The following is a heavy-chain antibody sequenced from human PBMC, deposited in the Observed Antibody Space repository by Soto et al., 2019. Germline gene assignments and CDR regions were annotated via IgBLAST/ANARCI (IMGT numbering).Heavy chain of an antibody. CDR2: IWNDGSNK. CDR3: ARSDCTGAYCYSWPFNYGVDV. Sequence: QVQLVESGGGVVQPGGSLRLSCTTSGFTFNTYGMHWVRQAPGKGREWVAIIWNDGSNKYYADSVKGRFTISRDNSKNTLYLQMNSLRAEDTALYYCARSDCTGAYCYSWPFNYGVDVWGQGTTVTVSS. V-gene: IGHV3-33*08. J-gene: IGHJ6*02. CDR1: GFTFNTYG. D-gene: IGHD2-21*02.